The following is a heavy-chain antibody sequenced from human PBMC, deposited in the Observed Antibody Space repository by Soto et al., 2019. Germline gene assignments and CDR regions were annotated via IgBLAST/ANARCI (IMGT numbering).Heavy chain of an antibody. CDR2: INAGNGNT. V-gene: IGHV1-3*01. CDR1: GYTFTSYA. D-gene: IGHD6-19*01. CDR3: ARDRGRIAVAGTFNY. J-gene: IGHJ4*02. Sequence: ASVTVSCKASGYTFTSYARHWVRQAPGQRLEWMGWINAGNGNTKYSQKFQGRVTITRDTSASTAYMELSSLRSEDTAVYYCARDRGRIAVAGTFNYWGQGTLVTVSS.